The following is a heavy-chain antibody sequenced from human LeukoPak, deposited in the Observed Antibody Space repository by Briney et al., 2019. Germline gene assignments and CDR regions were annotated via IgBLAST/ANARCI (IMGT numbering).Heavy chain of an antibody. CDR1: GFTFSSYA. D-gene: IGHD2-21*02. CDR2: ISGSGGST. Sequence: GGSLRLSCAASGFTFSSYAMSWVRQAPGKGLEWVSAISGSGGSTYYADSVKGRFTISRDNSKNTLYLQMNSLRAEDTAVYYWAKDLGVVVTAALDYWGQGTLVTVSS. V-gene: IGHV3-23*01. CDR3: AKDLGVVVTAALDY. J-gene: IGHJ4*02.